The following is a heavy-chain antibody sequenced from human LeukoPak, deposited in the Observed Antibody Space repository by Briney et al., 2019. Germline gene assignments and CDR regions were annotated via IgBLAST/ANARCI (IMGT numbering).Heavy chain of an antibody. CDR3: ARDGWELPDADAFDI. CDR2: ISAYNGNT. V-gene: IGHV1-18*01. CDR1: GYTFTSYG. D-gene: IGHD1-26*01. J-gene: IGHJ3*02. Sequence: ASVKVSCKASGYTFTSYGISWVRQAPGQGLEWMGWISAYNGNTNYAQKLQGRVTMTTDTSTSIAYMELRSLRSDDTAVYYCARDGWELPDADAFDIWGQGTMVTVSS.